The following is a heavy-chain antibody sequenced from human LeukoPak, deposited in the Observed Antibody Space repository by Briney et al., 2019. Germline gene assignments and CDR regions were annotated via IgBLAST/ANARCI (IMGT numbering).Heavy chain of an antibody. CDR2: IIPIFGTA. CDR3: AKDARKGMYYDFWSGDAFDI. D-gene: IGHD3-3*01. V-gene: IGHV1-69*05. J-gene: IGHJ3*02. Sequence: SVKVSCKASGGTFSSYAISWVRQAPGQGLEWMGGIIPIFGTANYAQKFQVRVTITTDESTSTAYMELSSLRSEDTAVYYCAKDARKGMYYDFWSGDAFDIWGQGTMVTVSS. CDR1: GGTFSSYA.